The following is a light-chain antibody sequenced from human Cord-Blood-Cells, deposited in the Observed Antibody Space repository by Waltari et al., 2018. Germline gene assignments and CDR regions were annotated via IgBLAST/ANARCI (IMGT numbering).Light chain of an antibody. V-gene: IGLV2-14*01. J-gene: IGLJ1*01. CDR3: SSYTSSSTYV. CDR1: SRDVGGYNY. CDR2: EVS. Sequence: QSALTQPASVSGSPGQSITISCTGTSRDVGGYNYVHWYQQHPGKAPNVMIYEVSNRPTGRSNLSCGSKPSNTAALTISGLQAEDEADYYCSSYTSSSTYVFGTGTKVTV.